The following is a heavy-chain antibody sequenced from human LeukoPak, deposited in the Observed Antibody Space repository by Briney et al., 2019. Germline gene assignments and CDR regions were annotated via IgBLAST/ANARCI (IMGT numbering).Heavy chain of an antibody. CDR2: IIPIFGTA. J-gene: IGHJ4*02. D-gene: IGHD6-13*01. CDR3: ARVAAAGTTL. V-gene: IGHV1-69*05. Sequence: SVKVSCKASGCTFSSYAISWVRQAPGQGLEWMGGIIPIFGTANYAQKFQGRVTITTDESTSTAYMELSSLRSEDTAVYYCARVAAAGTTLWGQGTLVTVSS. CDR1: GCTFSSYA.